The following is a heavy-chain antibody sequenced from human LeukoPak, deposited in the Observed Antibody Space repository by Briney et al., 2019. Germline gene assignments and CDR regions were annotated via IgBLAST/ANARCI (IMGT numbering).Heavy chain of an antibody. V-gene: IGHV4-4*07. D-gene: IGHD3-9*01. CDR3: ARDSAYYDILTGYPGEYYFDY. J-gene: IGHJ4*02. Sequence: PSETVSHTCTVSGGSISSYYWSWIRQSAGKGLEWIGRIYTSGSTNYNPSLKSRVTMSVDTSKNQFSLKLSSVTAADTAVYYCARDSAYYDILTGYPGEYYFDYWGQGTLVTVSS. CDR2: IYTSGST. CDR1: GGSISSYY.